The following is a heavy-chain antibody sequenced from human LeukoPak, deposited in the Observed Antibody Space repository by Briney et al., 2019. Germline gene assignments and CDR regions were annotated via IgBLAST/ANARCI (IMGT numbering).Heavy chain of an antibody. Sequence: GGSLSLSGAASGFTFSNAWMTWVRQAPGKGLEWVGRIKSKTDGRTTDYAAPVKGRFTISRDDSKNTLYLQMNSLKTEDTAVYYCTTVTDIVVVPAALRYYYYYMDVWGKGTTVTVSS. D-gene: IGHD2-2*01. CDR3: TTVTDIVVVPAALRYYYYYMDV. V-gene: IGHV3-15*01. CDR1: GFTFSNAW. CDR2: IKSKTDGRTT. J-gene: IGHJ6*03.